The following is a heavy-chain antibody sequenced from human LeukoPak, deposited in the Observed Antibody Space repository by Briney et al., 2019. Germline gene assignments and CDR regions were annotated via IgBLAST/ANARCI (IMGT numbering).Heavy chain of an antibody. D-gene: IGHD5-24*01. V-gene: IGHV3-30*02. CDR2: MQNDGTTK. Sequence: GGSLRLSCAASGFTFSSYEMNWVRQAPGKGLKWVSFMQNDGTTKNYADSVKGRFTISRDISKNTLYLQMNSLRPEDTALYFCAIGRDHCFPNWGQGTLVTVSS. CDR1: GFTFSSYE. J-gene: IGHJ4*02. CDR3: AIGRDHCFPN.